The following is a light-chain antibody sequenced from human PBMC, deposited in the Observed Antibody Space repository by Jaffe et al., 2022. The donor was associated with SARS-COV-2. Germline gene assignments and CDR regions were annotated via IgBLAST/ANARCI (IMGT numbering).Light chain of an antibody. V-gene: IGLV1-47*01. Sequence: QSVLTQPPSASGTPGQRVTISCSGSSSNIGSNFVYWYQQLAGAAPKLLIYRNDQRPSGVPDRLSGSKSGTSASLAIGGLRSEDEADYFCAAWDDSLRSVVFGGGTKVTVL. CDR1: SSNIGSNF. J-gene: IGLJ2*01. CDR2: RND. CDR3: AAWDDSLRSVV.